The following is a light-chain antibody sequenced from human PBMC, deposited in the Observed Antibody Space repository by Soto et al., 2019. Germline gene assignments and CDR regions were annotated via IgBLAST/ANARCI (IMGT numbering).Light chain of an antibody. CDR2: EAS. CDR1: QNINSW. CDR3: QQYNVYSWT. V-gene: IGKV1-5*03. Sequence: IHMTHSPSTLSASVLYRVTITFLASQNINSWLAWYQQKPGKAPKLLIYEASSLEKGVPARFGGSGSGTEFTLTISSLQPDDFATYYCQQYNVYSWTFGQGTKVDIK. J-gene: IGKJ1*01.